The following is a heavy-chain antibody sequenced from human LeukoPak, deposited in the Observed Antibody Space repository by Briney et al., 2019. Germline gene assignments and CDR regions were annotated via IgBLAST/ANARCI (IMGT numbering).Heavy chain of an antibody. CDR2: ISGSGGST. CDR1: GFTFSSYS. V-gene: IGHV3-21*01. D-gene: IGHD3-9*01. CDR3: ARELRTPYDILGRGNAFDI. J-gene: IGHJ3*02. Sequence: GGSLRLSCAASGFTFSSYSMSWVRQAPGKGLEWVSAISGSGGSTYYADSVKGRFTISRDNAKNSLYLQMSSLRAEDTAVYYCARELRTPYDILGRGNAFDIWGHGTMVTVSS.